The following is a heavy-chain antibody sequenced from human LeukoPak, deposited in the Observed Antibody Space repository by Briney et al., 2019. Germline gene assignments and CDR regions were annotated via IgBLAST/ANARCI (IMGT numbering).Heavy chain of an antibody. CDR2: MSYDGSNK. CDR3: AKEAGYYDILTGYYPFDY. Sequence: PGGSLRLSCAASGFTFSSYGMHWVRQAPGKGLEWVAVMSYDGSNKYYADSVKGRFTISRDNSKNTLYLQMNSLRAEDTAVYYCAKEAGYYDILTGYYPFDYWGQGTLVTVSS. J-gene: IGHJ4*02. CDR1: GFTFSSYG. V-gene: IGHV3-30*18. D-gene: IGHD3-9*01.